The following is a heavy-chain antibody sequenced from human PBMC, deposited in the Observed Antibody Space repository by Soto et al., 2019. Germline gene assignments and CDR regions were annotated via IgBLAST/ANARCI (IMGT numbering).Heavy chain of an antibody. CDR3: AKDLCSNGVYYIFDY. Sequence: GGSLRLSCAASGFTFSSYAMSWVRQAPGKGLEWVSAISGSGGSTYYADSVKGRFTISRDNSKNTLYLQMNSLRAEDTAVYYYAKDLCSNGVYYIFDYWGQGTLVTVSS. J-gene: IGHJ4*02. CDR1: GFTFSSYA. D-gene: IGHD2-8*01. V-gene: IGHV3-23*01. CDR2: ISGSGGST.